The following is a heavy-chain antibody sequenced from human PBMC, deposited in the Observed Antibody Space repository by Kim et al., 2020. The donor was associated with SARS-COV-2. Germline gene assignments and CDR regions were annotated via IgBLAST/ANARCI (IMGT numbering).Heavy chain of an antibody. J-gene: IGHJ4*02. Sequence: SETLSLTCTVSGGSISSSSYYWGWIRQPPGKGLEWIGSIYYSGSTYYNPSLKSRVTISVDTSKNQFSLKLSSVTAADTAVYYCARLRTNENVLLWFGDLHSGFFDYWGQGTLVTVSS. CDR3: ARLRTNENVLLWFGDLHSGFFDY. V-gene: IGHV4-39*01. CDR2: IYYSGST. D-gene: IGHD3-10*01. CDR1: GGSISSSSYY.